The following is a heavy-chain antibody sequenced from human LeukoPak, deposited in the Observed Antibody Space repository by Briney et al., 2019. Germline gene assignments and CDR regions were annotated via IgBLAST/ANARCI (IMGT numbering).Heavy chain of an antibody. CDR3: ARRSFGGYGVRFRWFDP. D-gene: IGHD5-12*01. J-gene: IGHJ5*02. CDR1: GYNFTNFW. CDR2: IYPGDSNT. V-gene: IGHV5-51*01. Sequence: GESLKISCKASGYNFTNFWIGWVRQMPGKGLEWMGIIYPGDSNTKYNPSSQGQATISADKSINTAYLQWSSLKASDTAMYYCARRSFGGYGVRFRWFDPWGQGTLVTVSS.